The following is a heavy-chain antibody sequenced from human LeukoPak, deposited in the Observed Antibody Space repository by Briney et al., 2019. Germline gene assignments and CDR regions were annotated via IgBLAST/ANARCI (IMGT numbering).Heavy chain of an antibody. CDR3: ARGPHYGGNSGAFDI. D-gene: IGHD4-23*01. V-gene: IGHV4-61*02. CDR2: IYTSGST. CDR1: GGSISSGSYY. Sequence: SETLSLTCTVSGGSISSGSYYWSWIRQPAGKGLEWIGRIYTSGSTNYNPSLKSRVTISVDTSKNQFSLKLSSVTAADTAVYYCARGPHYGGNSGAFDIWGQGTMVTVSS. J-gene: IGHJ3*02.